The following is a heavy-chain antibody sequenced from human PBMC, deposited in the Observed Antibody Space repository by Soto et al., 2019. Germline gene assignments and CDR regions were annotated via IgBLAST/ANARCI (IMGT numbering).Heavy chain of an antibody. CDR3: AADGESYGMDV. J-gene: IGHJ6*02. Sequence: GASVKVSCKASGYTFTSSAVQWVRQARGQRLEWIGWIVVGSGNTNYAQKFQERVTITRDMSTSTAYMELSSLRSEDTAVYYCAADGESYGMDVWGQGTTVTVSS. D-gene: IGHD3-10*01. CDR1: GYTFTSSA. V-gene: IGHV1-58*01. CDR2: IVVGSGNT.